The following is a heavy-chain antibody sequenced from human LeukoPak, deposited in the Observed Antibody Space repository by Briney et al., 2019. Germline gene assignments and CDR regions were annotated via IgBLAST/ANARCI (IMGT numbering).Heavy chain of an antibody. CDR3: ARVIAVDRFDY. Sequence: GGSLRLSCAASGFTFSNYWMNWVRQAPGKGLEWVANIKQDGSEKYYVGSVKGRFTISRDNAKNSLYLQMNSLRAEDTAVYYCARVIAVDRFDYWGQGTLVTVSS. CDR1: GFTFSNYW. V-gene: IGHV3-7*01. D-gene: IGHD6-19*01. J-gene: IGHJ4*02. CDR2: IKQDGSEK.